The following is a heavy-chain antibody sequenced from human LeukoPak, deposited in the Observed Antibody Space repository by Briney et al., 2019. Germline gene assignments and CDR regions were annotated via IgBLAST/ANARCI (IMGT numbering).Heavy chain of an antibody. J-gene: IGHJ3*02. CDR1: GFTFSSYW. V-gene: IGHV3-74*01. CDR2: INSDGSST. Sequence: GGSLRLSCAASGFTFSSYWMHWVHQAPGKGLVWVSRINSDGSSTSYADSVKGRFTISRDNAKNTLYLQMNSLRAEDTAVYYCARRYSGYDLGAFDIWGQGTMVTVSS. D-gene: IGHD5-12*01. CDR3: ARRYSGYDLGAFDI.